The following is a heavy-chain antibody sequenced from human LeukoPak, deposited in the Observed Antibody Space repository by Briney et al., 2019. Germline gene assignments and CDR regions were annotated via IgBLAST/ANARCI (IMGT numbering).Heavy chain of an antibody. CDR3: ARGGPDPGIAAAGTTFDY. V-gene: IGHV4-4*07. Sequence: SETLSLTCTVSGGSISSYYWSWLRQPAGKGLEWIGRIYTSGSTNYNPSLTSRVTMSVDTSKNQFSLKLISVTAADTAVYYCARGGPDPGIAAAGTTFDYWGQGTLVTVSS. CDR1: GGSISSYY. CDR2: IYTSGST. J-gene: IGHJ4*02. D-gene: IGHD6-13*01.